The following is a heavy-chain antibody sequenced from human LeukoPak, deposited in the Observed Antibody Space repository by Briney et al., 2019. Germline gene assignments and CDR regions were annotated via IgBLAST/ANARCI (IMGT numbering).Heavy chain of an antibody. Sequence: PGGSLRLSCAASGFTFSSYGMSWVRQAPEQGLQWVSAISGGGVSTYYADSVKGRFTISRDNSKNTLYLQMNSLRAEDTAVYYCAKDYSKTSYYGSGTYRPNWFDPWGQGTLVTVSS. CDR2: ISGGGVST. CDR3: AKDYSKTSYYGSGTYRPNWFDP. D-gene: IGHD3-10*01. J-gene: IGHJ5*02. V-gene: IGHV3-23*01. CDR1: GFTFSSYG.